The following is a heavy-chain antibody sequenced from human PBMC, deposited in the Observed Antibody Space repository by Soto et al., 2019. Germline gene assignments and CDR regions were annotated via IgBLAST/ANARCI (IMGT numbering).Heavy chain of an antibody. V-gene: IGHV4-59*01. D-gene: IGHD3-16*02. Sequence: SETLSLTCTVSGGSISSYYWSWIRQPPGKGLEWIGYIYYSGSTNYNPSLKSRVTISVDTSKNQFSLKLSSVTAADTAVYYCASSYYYYIWGSYRSKPEYFQHWGQGTLVTVSS. CDR3: ASSYYYYIWGSYRSKPEYFQH. CDR1: GGSISSYY. CDR2: IYYSGST. J-gene: IGHJ1*01.